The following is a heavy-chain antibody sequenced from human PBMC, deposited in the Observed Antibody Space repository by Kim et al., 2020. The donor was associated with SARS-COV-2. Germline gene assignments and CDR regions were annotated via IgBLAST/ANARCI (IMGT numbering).Heavy chain of an antibody. D-gene: IGHD6-13*01. Sequence: GGSLRLSCAASGFTFSSYAMSWVRQAPGKGLEWVSAISGSGGSTYYADSVKGRFTISRDNSKNTLYLQMNSLRPEDTAVYYCAKDRARWIGAATFHYWGQGTLGSVSP. CDR1: GFTFSSYA. V-gene: IGHV3-23*01. CDR3: AKDRARWIGAATFHY. CDR2: ISGSGGST. J-gene: IGHJ4*02.